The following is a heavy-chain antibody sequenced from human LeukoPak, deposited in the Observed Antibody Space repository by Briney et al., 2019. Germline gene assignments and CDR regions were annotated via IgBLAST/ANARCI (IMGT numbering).Heavy chain of an antibody. CDR2: INHSGST. J-gene: IGHJ6*02. CDR1: GGSFSGYY. V-gene: IGHV4-34*01. CDR3: ATLFYYYGMDV. Sequence: SETLSLTCAVYGGSFSGYYWSWIRQPPRKGLEWIGEINHSGSTNYNPSLKSRVTISVDTSKNQFSLKLSSVTAADTAVYYCATLFYYYGMDVWGQGTTVTVSS. D-gene: IGHD3-3*01.